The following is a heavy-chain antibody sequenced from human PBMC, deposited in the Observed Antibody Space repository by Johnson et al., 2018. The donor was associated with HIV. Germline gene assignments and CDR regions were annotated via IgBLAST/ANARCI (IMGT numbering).Heavy chain of an antibody. J-gene: IGHJ3*02. CDR1: GFTFSSYG. V-gene: IGHV3-30*02. Sequence: VQLVESGGGVVQPGGSLRLSCAASGFTFSSYGMHWVRQAPGKGLEWVAFIRYDGSNKYYADSVKGRFTISRDNSKNTLYLQMNSLRAEDTAVYYCAKNRAYGDGDGFDMWGQGTMVTVSS. CDR3: AKNRAYGDGDGFDM. D-gene: IGHD4-17*01. CDR2: IRYDGSNK.